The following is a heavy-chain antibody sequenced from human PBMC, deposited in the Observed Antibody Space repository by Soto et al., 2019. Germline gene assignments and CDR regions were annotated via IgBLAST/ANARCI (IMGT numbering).Heavy chain of an antibody. CDR2: MSTGGST. CDR1: GVSISSHY. Sequence: SETLSLTCTVSGVSISSHYWSWIRQSAGKGLEWIGHMSTGGSTNYNPSLNSRITMSVDTSKNQFSLELNSVTAADTAVYYCARDTYYGSGSYPAYWGQGTLVTVSS. D-gene: IGHD3-10*01. CDR3: ARDTYYGSGSYPAY. J-gene: IGHJ4*02. V-gene: IGHV4-4*07.